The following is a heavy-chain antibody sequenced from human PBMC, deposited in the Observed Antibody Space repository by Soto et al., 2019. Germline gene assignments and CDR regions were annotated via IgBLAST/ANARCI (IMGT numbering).Heavy chain of an antibody. CDR3: ARDRRYDGTCYSASDS. D-gene: IGHD2-15*01. V-gene: IGHV3-48*02. J-gene: IGHJ5*01. CDR1: GFSFSTYN. Sequence: PGGSLRLSCAASGFSFSTYNMDWVRQAPGKGPEWIAYISTTSFTIYYADSVKGRFTISRDNDRNSLYLEMNSLRDEDTAVYYCARDRRYDGTCYSASDSWGQGTLVTVSS. CDR2: ISTTSFTI.